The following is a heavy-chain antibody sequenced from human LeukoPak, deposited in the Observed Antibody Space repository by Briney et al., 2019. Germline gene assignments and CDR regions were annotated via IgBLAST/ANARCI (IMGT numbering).Heavy chain of an antibody. CDR3: AKVAAAGKIHCDY. CDR1: GFTFSSYA. D-gene: IGHD6-13*01. V-gene: IGHV3-23*01. Sequence: PGGSLRLSCAASGFTFSSYAMSWVRQAPGKGVEWVSAISGSGGSTYYADSVQGRFTISRDNSKNTLYLQMNSLRAEDTAVYYCAKVAAAGKIHCDYWGQGTLVTVSS. J-gene: IGHJ4*02. CDR2: ISGSGGST.